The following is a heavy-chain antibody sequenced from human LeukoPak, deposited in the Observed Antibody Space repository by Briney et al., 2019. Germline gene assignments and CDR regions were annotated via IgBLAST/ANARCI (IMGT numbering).Heavy chain of an antibody. V-gene: IGHV4-39*01. D-gene: IGHD3/OR15-3a*01. Sequence: ASETLSLTCTVSGGSIICNIYCWDWVRLPPGKGLEWIGATFYTGRTFYSPSLKSRVTISVDTSKNQFSLDLSSATAADTAVYYCARRRHNFDFYDVWGQGTRVTVSS. J-gene: IGHJ3*01. CDR3: ARRRHNFDFYDV. CDR1: GGSIICNIYC. CDR2: TFYTGRT.